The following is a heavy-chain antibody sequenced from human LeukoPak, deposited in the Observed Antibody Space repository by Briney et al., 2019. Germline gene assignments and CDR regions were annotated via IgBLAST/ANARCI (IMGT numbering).Heavy chain of an antibody. CDR3: ATTYYYDSSGYQLNAFDI. CDR2: IYYSGST. V-gene: IGHV4-59*08. Sequence: PSETLSLTCTVSGGSISSYYWSWIRQPPGKGLEWIGYIYYSGSTNYNPSLKSRVTISVDTSKNQFSLKLSSVTAADTAVYYCATTYYYDSSGYQLNAFDIWGQGTMVTVSS. CDR1: GGSISSYY. J-gene: IGHJ3*02. D-gene: IGHD3-22*01.